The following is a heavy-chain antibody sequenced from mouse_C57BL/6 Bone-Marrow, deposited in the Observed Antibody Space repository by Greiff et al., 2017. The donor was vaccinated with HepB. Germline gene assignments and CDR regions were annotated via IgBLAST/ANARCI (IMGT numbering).Heavy chain of an antibody. CDR3: ARHGGLRRPFAY. J-gene: IGHJ3*01. CDR1: GFTFSSYG. CDR2: ISSGGSYT. V-gene: IGHV5-6*01. D-gene: IGHD2-4*01. Sequence: EVQRVESGGDLVKPGGSLKLSCAASGFTFSSYGMSWVRQTPDKRLEWVATISSGGSYTYYPDSVKGRFTISRDNAKNTLYLQMSSLKSEDTAMYYFARHGGLRRPFAYWGQGTLVTVSA.